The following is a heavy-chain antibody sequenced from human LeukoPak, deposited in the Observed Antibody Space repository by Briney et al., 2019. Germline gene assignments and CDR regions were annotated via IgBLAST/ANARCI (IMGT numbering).Heavy chain of an antibody. D-gene: IGHD5-24*01. Sequence: PSETLSLTCTVSGGSISSYYWSWTRQPPGKGLEWIGYIYYSGSTNYNPSLKSRVTISVDTSKNQFSLKLRSVTAADTAVYYCAREDAEQMDNSFDIWGQGTMVTVSS. CDR3: AREDAEQMDNSFDI. CDR2: IYYSGST. V-gene: IGHV4-59*12. CDR1: GGSISSYY. J-gene: IGHJ3*02.